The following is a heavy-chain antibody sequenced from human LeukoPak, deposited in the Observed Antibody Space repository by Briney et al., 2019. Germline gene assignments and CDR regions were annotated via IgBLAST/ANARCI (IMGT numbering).Heavy chain of an antibody. D-gene: IGHD3-22*01. CDR3: ARIYDSGGYYLSGYFFDY. CDR2: ISSSGSTI. CDR1: GFTFNNYE. V-gene: IGHV3-48*03. J-gene: IGHJ4*02. Sequence: GGSLRLSCAASGFTFNNYEMNWVRQAPGKGLEWVSYISSSGSTIYYADSVKGRFTISKDNAKNSLYLQMNSLRAEDTAVYYCARIYDSGGYYLSGYFFDYWGQGTLVTVSS.